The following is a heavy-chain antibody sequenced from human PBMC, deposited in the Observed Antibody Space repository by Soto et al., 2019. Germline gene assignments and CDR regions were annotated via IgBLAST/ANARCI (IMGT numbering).Heavy chain of an antibody. V-gene: IGHV3-7*01. CDR1: RFTFSTYW. J-gene: IGHJ6*02. Sequence: GSLRLSCAASRFTFSTYWMTWVRQTPGKGLEWVANIHQDGNEKYYMDSVKGRFTISRDNAKNSLYLQMTSLRAEDTAVYYCAGGNALDVWGQGTTVTVSS. CDR2: IHQDGNEK. CDR3: AGGNALDV.